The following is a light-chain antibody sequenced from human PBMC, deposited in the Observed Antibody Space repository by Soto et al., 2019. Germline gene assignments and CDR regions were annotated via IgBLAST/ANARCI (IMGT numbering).Light chain of an antibody. CDR3: QQYNSWPPLT. J-gene: IGKJ4*01. CDR1: QSVSSN. Sequence: EIVMTQSPATLSVSPGDGATLSCRASQSVSSNFAWYQQKPGQAPRLLIYGASTRATGIPARFRGSGSGTEFTLTISSLQSEDFAVYYCQQYNSWPPLTFGGGTKVEIK. V-gene: IGKV3-15*01. CDR2: GAS.